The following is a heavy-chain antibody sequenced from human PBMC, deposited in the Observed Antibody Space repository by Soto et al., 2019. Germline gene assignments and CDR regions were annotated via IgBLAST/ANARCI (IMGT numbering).Heavy chain of an antibody. Sequence: GGSLRLSCAASGFTFSNAWMSWVRQAPGKGLEWVGRIKSKTDGGTTDYAAPVKGRFTISRDDSKNTLYLQMNSLKTEDTAVYYCTTDRYSSSWGYDYWGQGTLVTVSS. CDR1: GFTFSNAW. V-gene: IGHV3-15*01. D-gene: IGHD6-13*01. J-gene: IGHJ4*02. CDR3: TTDRYSSSWGYDY. CDR2: IKSKTDGGTT.